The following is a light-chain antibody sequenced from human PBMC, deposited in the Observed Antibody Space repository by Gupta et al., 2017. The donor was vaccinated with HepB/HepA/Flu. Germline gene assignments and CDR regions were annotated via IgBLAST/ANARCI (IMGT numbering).Light chain of an antibody. V-gene: IGLV6-57*03. CDR1: SDSVASNY. J-gene: IGLJ3*02. CDR3: QSYGSSNQV. CDR2: EDN. Sequence: NFMLTQPHSVSESPGKTVTISCTRSSDSVASNYVQWYQQRPGSAPTTVIYEDNQRPSGVPDRFSGSIDRSSNSASLTISGLKTEDEADYYCQSYGSSNQVFGGGTKLTVL.